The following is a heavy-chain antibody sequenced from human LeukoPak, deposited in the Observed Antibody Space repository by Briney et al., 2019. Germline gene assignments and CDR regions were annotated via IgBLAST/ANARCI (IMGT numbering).Heavy chain of an antibody. D-gene: IGHD1-7*01. J-gene: IGHJ4*02. CDR1: GYTFTGYY. CDR3: ARDWNYYFDY. Sequence: ASVKVSCKASGYTFTGYYMHWMRQAPGQGLEWMGWINPNSGGTNYAQKFQGRVTMTRDTSISTAYMELSRLRSGDTAVYYCARDWNYYFDYWGQGTLVTVSS. V-gene: IGHV1-2*02. CDR2: INPNSGGT.